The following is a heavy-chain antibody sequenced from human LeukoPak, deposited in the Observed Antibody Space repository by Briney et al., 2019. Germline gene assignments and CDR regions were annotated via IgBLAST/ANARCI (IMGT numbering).Heavy chain of an antibody. J-gene: IGHJ5*02. CDR3: AREARDSRHLDL. CDR2: ISASGST. CDR1: GGSISSYY. V-gene: IGHV4-4*07. Sequence: SETLSLTCNVSGGSISSYYWTWTRQSAGKGLEWIGRISASGSTNYNPSLKSRVTVSVDTSNNHFSLNLSSATAADTAVYWCAREARDSRHLDLWGQGALVTVSS. D-gene: IGHD3-22*01.